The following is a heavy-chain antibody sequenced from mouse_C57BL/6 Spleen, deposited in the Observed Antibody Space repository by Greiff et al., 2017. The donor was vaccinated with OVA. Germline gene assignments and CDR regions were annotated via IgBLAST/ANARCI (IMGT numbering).Heavy chain of an antibody. CDR1: GYSFTGYY. Sequence: VQLQQSGPELVKPGASVKISCKASGYSFTGYYMNWVKQSPEKSLEWIGEINPSTGGTTYNQKFKAKATLTVDKSSSTAYMQLKSLTSEDSAVYYCARSLYEYENWYFDGWGTGTTVTVSS. V-gene: IGHV1-42*01. D-gene: IGHD2-4*01. CDR2: INPSTGGT. J-gene: IGHJ1*03. CDR3: ARSLYEYENWYFDG.